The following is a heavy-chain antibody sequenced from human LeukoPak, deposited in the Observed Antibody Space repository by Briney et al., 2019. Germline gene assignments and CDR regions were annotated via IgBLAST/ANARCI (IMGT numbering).Heavy chain of an antibody. CDR2: SSPDSGDT. V-gene: IGHV1-2*02. Sequence: ASVKVSCKASVYTFTDYYIHWVRQAPGQGLEWMGWSSPDSGDTNYAQKFQGRVTMTRDTSISTAHMELSRLRSDDTAVYYCAREGGGSGYVIFDYWGQGTLVTVSS. D-gene: IGHD5-12*01. J-gene: IGHJ4*02. CDR1: VYTFTDYY. CDR3: AREGGGSGYVIFDY.